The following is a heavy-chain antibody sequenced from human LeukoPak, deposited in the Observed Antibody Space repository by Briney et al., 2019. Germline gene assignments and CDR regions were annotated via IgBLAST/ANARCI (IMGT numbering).Heavy chain of an antibody. V-gene: IGHV1-3*01. Sequence: ASVKVSCKASGYTFTSYAMHWVRQAPGQRLEWMGWINAGNGNTKYSQKFQGRVTITRDTSASTAYMELSSLRSEDTAVYYCARDLTPSQFYYYDSSGYHPPGYWGQGTLVTVSS. D-gene: IGHD3-22*01. CDR3: ARDLTPSQFYYYDSSGYHPPGY. CDR2: INAGNGNT. J-gene: IGHJ4*02. CDR1: GYTFTSYA.